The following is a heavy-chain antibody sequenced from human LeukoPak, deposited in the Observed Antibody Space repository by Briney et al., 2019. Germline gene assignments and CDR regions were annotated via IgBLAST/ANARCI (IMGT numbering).Heavy chain of an antibody. Sequence: GGSVTLSCAASVFTFSNYRIRWVRHAPGKGLEWVDSIKRDGSEKCYGDSVKGRFTISRDNAKDSLYLQMNSLRAEDTAVYYCARDRWELLSNSYHYCGLDVWGQGTTVTVSS. CDR2: IKRDGSEK. CDR1: VFTFSNYR. V-gene: IGHV3-7*01. D-gene: IGHD2-15*01. CDR3: ARDRWELLSNSYHYCGLDV. J-gene: IGHJ6*02.